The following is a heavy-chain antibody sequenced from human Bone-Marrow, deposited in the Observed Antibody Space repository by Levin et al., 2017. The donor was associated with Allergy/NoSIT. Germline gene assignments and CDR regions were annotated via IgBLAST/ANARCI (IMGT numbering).Heavy chain of an antibody. CDR3: ARDHPAHRQRGWFDP. CDR2: IYYSGST. J-gene: IGHJ5*02. Sequence: SQTLSLTCTVSGGSISSYYWSWIRQPPGKGLEWIGYIYYSGSTNYNPSLKSRVTISVDTSKNQFSLKLSSVTAADTAVYYCARDHPAHRQRGWFDPWGQGTLVTVSS. CDR1: GGSISSYY. D-gene: IGHD6-25*01. V-gene: IGHV4-59*01.